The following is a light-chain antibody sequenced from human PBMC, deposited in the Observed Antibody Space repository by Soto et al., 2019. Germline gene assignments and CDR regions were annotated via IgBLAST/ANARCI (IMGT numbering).Light chain of an antibody. V-gene: IGLV1-40*01. Sequence: QTVVTQPPSVSGAPGQRVTISCTGSSSNIGAGYDVHWYQQLPGTAPKLLIYGNSNRPSGVPDRFSGSKSGTSASLAITGLQAEDEADYYCQAYDSSRSVLFGGGTKLTVL. J-gene: IGLJ2*01. CDR3: QAYDSSRSVL. CDR2: GNS. CDR1: SSNIGAGYD.